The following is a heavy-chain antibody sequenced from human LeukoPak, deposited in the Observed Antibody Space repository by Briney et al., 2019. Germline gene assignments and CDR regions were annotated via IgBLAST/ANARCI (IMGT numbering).Heavy chain of an antibody. V-gene: IGHV3-33*01. CDR2: IWYDGSNK. J-gene: IGHJ3*02. D-gene: IGHD6-13*01. Sequence: GGSLRLSCAASGFTFSSYGMHWVRQAPGKGLEWVAVIWYDGSNKYYADSVKGRFTISRDNSKNTLYLQMNSLRAEDTAVYYCARDLAAAGTGDAFDIWGQGTMVTVSS. CDR1: GFTFSSYG. CDR3: ARDLAAAGTGDAFDI.